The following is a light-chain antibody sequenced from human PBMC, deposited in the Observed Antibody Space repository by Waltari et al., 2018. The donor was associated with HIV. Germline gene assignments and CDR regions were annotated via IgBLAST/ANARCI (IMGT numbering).Light chain of an antibody. Sequence: EIVMTQSPATLSVSLGERATLSCRASQSVSTYLAWYQKRPGQAPRLLIYDASTRATGIPARFSGSGSGTEFTLTISSLQSEDFAVYYCQQFIFWPFSFGQGTKLEIK. CDR1: QSVSTY. CDR3: QQFIFWPFS. CDR2: DAS. V-gene: IGKV3-15*01. J-gene: IGKJ2*03.